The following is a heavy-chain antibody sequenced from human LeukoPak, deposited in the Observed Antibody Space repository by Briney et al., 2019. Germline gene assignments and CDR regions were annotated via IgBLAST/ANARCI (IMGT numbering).Heavy chain of an antibody. V-gene: IGHV3-21*01. D-gene: IGHD6-19*01. CDR3: VRVGHSSGWYLDY. Sequence: GGSLRLSCAASGFTFSAYSMNWVRQDPGKGLEWVSSISSSSSYIYYADSVQGRFTVSRDNAQNSLSLQMNSLRAEDTAVYYCVRVGHSSGWYLDYWGQGTLVTVSS. J-gene: IGHJ4*02. CDR2: ISSSSSYI. CDR1: GFTFSAYS.